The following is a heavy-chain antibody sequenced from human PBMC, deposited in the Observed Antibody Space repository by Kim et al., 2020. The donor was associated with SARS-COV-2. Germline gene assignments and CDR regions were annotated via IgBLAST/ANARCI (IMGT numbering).Heavy chain of an antibody. Sequence: YYADSVKGRFTSSRDNSKNTLYLQMNTLRAEDTAVYYCASDVVVTYYFDYWGQGTLVTVSS. D-gene: IGHD2-21*02. V-gene: IGHV3-23*01. J-gene: IGHJ4*02. CDR3: ASDVVVTYYFDY.